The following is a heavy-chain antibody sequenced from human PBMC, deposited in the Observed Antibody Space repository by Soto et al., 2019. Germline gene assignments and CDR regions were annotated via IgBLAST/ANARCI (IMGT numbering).Heavy chain of an antibody. CDR3: ARSPRYSGTAGLDV. J-gene: IGHJ6*02. Sequence: QITLKESGPTLVKPTQTLMLTCTFSGFSFTTGGVGVGWIRQPPGKALEWLALIYWDDDKNYSPSLESRLTITKDTSKNQVVLTMTNMDPVDTATYYCARSPRYSGTAGLDVWGQGTTVTVSS. CDR2: IYWDDDK. V-gene: IGHV2-5*02. CDR1: GFSFTTGGVG. D-gene: IGHD2-21*01.